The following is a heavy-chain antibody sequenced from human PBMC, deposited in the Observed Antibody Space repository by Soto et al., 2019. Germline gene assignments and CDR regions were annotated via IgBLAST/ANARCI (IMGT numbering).Heavy chain of an antibody. CDR3: AKVGGAVSPFDY. Sequence: GSLRLSCAASGFTFSSYGMHWVRQAPGKGLEWVAVISYDGSNKYYADSVKGRFTISRDNSKNTLYLQMNSLRAEDTAVYYCAKVGGAVSPFDYWGQGTLVTVSS. CDR2: ISYDGSNK. J-gene: IGHJ4*02. D-gene: IGHD1-26*01. V-gene: IGHV3-30*18. CDR1: GFTFSSYG.